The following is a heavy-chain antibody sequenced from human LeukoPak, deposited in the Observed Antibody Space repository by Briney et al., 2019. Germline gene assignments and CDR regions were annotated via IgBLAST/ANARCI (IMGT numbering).Heavy chain of an antibody. V-gene: IGHV3-23*01. Sequence: PGGSLRLSCAASGFTFSTYAISWVRQAPGKGLEWVSAISDSGGNTYYAHSVKGRFTIFRDNSKNTLFLQMNSLRADDTAVYYCAKETHYYDSSGYYYYFDSWGQGTLVTVSS. CDR1: GFTFSTYA. CDR2: ISDSGGNT. D-gene: IGHD3-22*01. CDR3: AKETHYYDSSGYYYYFDS. J-gene: IGHJ4*02.